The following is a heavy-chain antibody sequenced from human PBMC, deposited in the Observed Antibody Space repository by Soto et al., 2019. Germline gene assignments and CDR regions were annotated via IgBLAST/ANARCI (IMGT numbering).Heavy chain of an antibody. CDR3: ARGIAVAGDAFDI. D-gene: IGHD6-19*01. V-gene: IGHV1-69*13. CDR2: IIPIFGTA. CDR1: GGTFSSYA. Sequence: SVKVSCQASGGTFSSYAISWVRQAPGQGLEWMGGIIPIFGTANYAQQFQGRVTITADESTSTAYMELSSLRSEDTAVYYCARGIAVAGDAFDIWGQGTMVTVSS. J-gene: IGHJ3*02.